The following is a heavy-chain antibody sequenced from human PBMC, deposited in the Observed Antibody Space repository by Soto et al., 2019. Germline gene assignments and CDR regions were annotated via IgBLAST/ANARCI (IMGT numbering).Heavy chain of an antibody. V-gene: IGHV1-8*01. CDR2: MNPNSGNT. J-gene: IGHJ4*02. Sequence: QVQLVQSGAEVKEPGASVKVPCKASGYTFTSYDINWGRQAIGHGPEWMGWMNPNSGNTGYAQNFQGRVTMTRDTSIATAYLYLSSLRSEDTAVYYCARKIPDTGGFDYWGQGVLVTVSS. D-gene: IGHD2-8*02. CDR3: ARKIPDTGGFDY. CDR1: GYTFTSYD.